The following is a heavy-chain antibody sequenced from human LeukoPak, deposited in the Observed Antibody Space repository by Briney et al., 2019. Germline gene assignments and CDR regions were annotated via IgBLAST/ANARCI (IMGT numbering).Heavy chain of an antibody. CDR2: IYSGGST. Sequence: GGSLRLSCAASGFTVSSTYMSWVRQAPGKGLEWVSVIYSGGSTYYADSVKGRFTISRDNSKNTLYLQMNSLRAEDTAVYYCARGGGSYYASYFDYWGQGTLVTVSS. D-gene: IGHD1-26*01. CDR3: ARGGGSYYASYFDY. V-gene: IGHV3-53*01. CDR1: GFTVSSTY. J-gene: IGHJ4*02.